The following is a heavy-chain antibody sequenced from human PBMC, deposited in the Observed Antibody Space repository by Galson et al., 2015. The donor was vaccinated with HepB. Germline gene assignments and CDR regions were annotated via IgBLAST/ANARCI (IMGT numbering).Heavy chain of an antibody. CDR1: GFSFSNYW. CDR3: ARGRCSSTSCFFDY. V-gene: IGHV3-7*03. Sequence: SLRLSCAASGFSFSNYWMSWVRRAPGKGLEWVANIKQDGSEQYYVDSVKGRFTISRDNAKNSLYLQMNSLRAEDTAVYYCARGRCSSTSCFFDYWGQGALVTVSS. CDR2: IKQDGSEQ. D-gene: IGHD2-2*01. J-gene: IGHJ4*02.